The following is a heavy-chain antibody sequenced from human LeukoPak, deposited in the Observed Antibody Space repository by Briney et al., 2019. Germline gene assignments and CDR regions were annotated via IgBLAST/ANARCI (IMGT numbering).Heavy chain of an antibody. CDR2: IYPGDSDT. Sequence: GASLMISCKGSGYSFTSYWIGWVRPTAGEGLEWMGIIYPGDSDTSYSPSFQGQVTISADKSISTAYLQWSSLKASDTAMYYCARTRMGAAADPFDNWGQGTLVTVSS. CDR1: GYSFTSYW. V-gene: IGHV5-51*01. CDR3: ARTRMGAAADPFDN. D-gene: IGHD6-13*01. J-gene: IGHJ4*02.